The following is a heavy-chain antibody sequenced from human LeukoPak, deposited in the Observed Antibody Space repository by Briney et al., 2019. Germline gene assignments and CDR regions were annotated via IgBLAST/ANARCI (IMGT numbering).Heavy chain of an antibody. Sequence: ETLSLTCTVSGGSISSGSYYWTWVRQAPGKGLEWVASISGSATNTHYADSVKGRFTISRDNSKSTLFLQINSLRGEDTALYYCARAGYSSTWSPAYWGQGTVVTVSS. J-gene: IGHJ4*02. CDR1: GGSISSGSYY. D-gene: IGHD6-13*01. CDR3: ARAGYSSTWSPAY. CDR2: ISGSATNT. V-gene: IGHV3-23*01.